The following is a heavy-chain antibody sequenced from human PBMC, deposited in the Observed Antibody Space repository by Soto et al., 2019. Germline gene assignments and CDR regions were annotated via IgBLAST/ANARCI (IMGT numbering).Heavy chain of an antibody. D-gene: IGHD2-21*02. CDR1: GFTFSSYE. Sequence: EVQLVESGGGLVQPGGSLRLSCAASGFTFSSYEMNWVRQAPGKGLEWVSYISSSGSTIYYADSVKGRFTISRDNAKNFLDPQKNKLGGEGTGFYYCARHPGAYCGGDCYSGDYWGQGTLVTVSS. CDR2: ISSSGSTI. CDR3: ARHPGAYCGGDCYSGDY. V-gene: IGHV3-48*03. J-gene: IGHJ4*02.